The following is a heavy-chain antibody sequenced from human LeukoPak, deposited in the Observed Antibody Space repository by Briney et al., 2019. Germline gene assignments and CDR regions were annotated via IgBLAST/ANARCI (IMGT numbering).Heavy chain of an antibody. CDR2: INGDGSTT. V-gene: IGHV3-74*01. D-gene: IGHD2-8*01. CDR3: VRGGLMGPTDY. CDR1: GFSFSGYW. Sequence: PGGSLRLSCAASGFSFSGYWMHCVRQAPGKGLGWISYINGDGSTTNHADFAEGRFTISRDNAKNTLYLQMNSLRVEDTAVYYCVRGGLMGPTDYWGQGTLVTVSS. J-gene: IGHJ4*02.